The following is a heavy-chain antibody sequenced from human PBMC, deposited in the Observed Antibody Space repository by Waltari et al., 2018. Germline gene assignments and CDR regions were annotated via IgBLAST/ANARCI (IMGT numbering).Heavy chain of an antibody. J-gene: IGHJ4*02. CDR3: AKDLGDYVWGSDRNLFDY. CDR2: ISGSGGST. D-gene: IGHD3-16*01. Sequence: EVQLLESGGGLVQPGGSLRLSCAASGFTFSSYAMSWVRQAPGKGLEWVSAISGSGGSTYYADSVKGRFTISRDNSKNTLYLQMNSLRAEDTAVYYCAKDLGDYVWGSDRNLFDYWGQGTLVTVSS. CDR1: GFTFSSYA. V-gene: IGHV3-23*01.